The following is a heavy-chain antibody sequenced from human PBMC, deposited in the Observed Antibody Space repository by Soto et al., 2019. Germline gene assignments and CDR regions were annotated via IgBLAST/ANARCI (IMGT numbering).Heavy chain of an antibody. J-gene: IGHJ4*02. V-gene: IGHV3-30*04. CDR2: ISYDGSNK. Sequence: GGSLRLSCAASGFTFSSYAMHWVRQAPGKGLEWVAVISYDGSNKYYADSVKGRFTISRDNSKNTLYLQMNSLRAEDTAVYYCARDVNRIVGATSDYWGQGNLVTVSS. CDR3: ARDVNRIVGATSDY. D-gene: IGHD1-26*01. CDR1: GFTFSSYA.